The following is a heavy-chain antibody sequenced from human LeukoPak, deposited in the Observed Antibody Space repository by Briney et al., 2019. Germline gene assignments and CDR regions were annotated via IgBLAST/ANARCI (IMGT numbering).Heavy chain of an antibody. CDR2: ISYDGSNK. D-gene: IGHD3-22*01. J-gene: IGHJ4*02. CDR1: GFTFSSYA. Sequence: PGRSLRLSCAASGFTFSSYAMHWVRQAPGKGLEWVAVISYDGSNKYYADSVKGRFTISRDNSKNTPYLQMNSLRAEDTAVYYCASSSQDYYDSSGRLDYWGQGTLVTVSS. V-gene: IGHV3-30*04. CDR3: ASSSQDYYDSSGRLDY.